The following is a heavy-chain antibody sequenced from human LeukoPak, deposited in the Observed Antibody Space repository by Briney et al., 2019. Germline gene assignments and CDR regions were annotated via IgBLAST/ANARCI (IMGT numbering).Heavy chain of an antibody. CDR3: ARRGDRGNHADY. CDR1: GYTFTYYY. D-gene: IGHD1-14*01. CDR2: INLSSGST. J-gene: IGHJ4*02. V-gene: IGHV1-46*01. Sequence: ASVKVSCKASGYTFTYYYMHWGRHAPGQGLEWMGRINLSSGSTAYEQKFQNRLTLTRDMSASTLYMELSSLGSEDTAVYYCARRGDRGNHADYWGQGTLVTVSS.